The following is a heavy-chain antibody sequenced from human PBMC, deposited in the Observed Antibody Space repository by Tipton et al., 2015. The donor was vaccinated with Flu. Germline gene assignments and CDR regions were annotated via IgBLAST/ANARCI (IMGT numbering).Heavy chain of an antibody. CDR1: SGSISSYY. J-gene: IGHJ3*01. CDR2: VYIGGRT. D-gene: IGHD6-19*01. V-gene: IGHV4-4*07. Sequence: LVKPSETLSLSCSVSSGSISSYYWSWIRQPAGKGLEWIGRVYIGGRTNYNPSLKSRVTMSVDLFKNQISLRLSSVTAADTAVYYCARERRGGWPFYDAFDFWGQGTMVTVSS. CDR3: ARERRGGWPFYDAFDF.